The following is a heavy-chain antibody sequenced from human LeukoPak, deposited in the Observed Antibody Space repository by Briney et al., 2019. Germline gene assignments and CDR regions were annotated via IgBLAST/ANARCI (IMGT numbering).Heavy chain of an antibody. CDR3: ARVSPLLWFGEFDY. CDR1: GGPISSYY. V-gene: IGHV4-59*01. CDR2: IYYSGST. D-gene: IGHD3-10*01. Sequence: SETLSLTCTVSGGPISSYYWSWIRQPPGKGLEWIGYIYYSGSTNYNPSLKSRVTISVDTSKNHFSLKLSSVTAADTAVYYCARVSPLLWFGEFDYWGQGTLVTVSS. J-gene: IGHJ4*02.